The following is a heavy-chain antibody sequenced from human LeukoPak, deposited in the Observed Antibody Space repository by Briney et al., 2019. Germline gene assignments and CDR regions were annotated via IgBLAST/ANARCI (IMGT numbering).Heavy chain of an antibody. J-gene: IGHJ4*02. Sequence: PGGSLRLSCTASGFTFSGHWIHWVRQAPGMGLVWVSRINEHGTDSMYAESVKGQFTISRDNAKNTVYLQMNSLRAEDTAVYYCVRDETLWTLDWWGQGTLVSVSS. V-gene: IGHV3-74*03. CDR1: GFTFSGHW. CDR2: INEHGTDS. D-gene: IGHD1-1*01. CDR3: VRDETLWTLDW.